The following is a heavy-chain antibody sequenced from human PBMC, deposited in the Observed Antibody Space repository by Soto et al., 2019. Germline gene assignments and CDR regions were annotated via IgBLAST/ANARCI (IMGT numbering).Heavy chain of an antibody. Sequence: SETLSLTCSVSGGSISTVGHYWTWIRQPPGKGLEWIGSIYHTGSTYYSKSLRSRLTMSVDTSKSQFSLRLSSVTAADTSVYYCARATGTLRSRNCDYWGQGSLVTVSS. CDR2: IYHTGST. V-gene: IGHV4-31*03. CDR1: GGSISTVGHY. J-gene: IGHJ4*02. D-gene: IGHD1-1*01. CDR3: ARATGTLRSRNCDY.